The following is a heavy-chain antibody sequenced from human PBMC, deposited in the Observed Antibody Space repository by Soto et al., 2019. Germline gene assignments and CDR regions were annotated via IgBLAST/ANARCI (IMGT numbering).Heavy chain of an antibody. CDR3: ARDTPPTDY. Sequence: QVQLVQSGAEVKKPGASVKVSCKTSGYTFTSYHISWVRQAPGQGLEWMGWISAYNTNTNYAQKFQGRVTMTTDTLTSTAYMERRSLRSDGTAVYYCARDTPPTDYWGQGTLVTVSS. V-gene: IGHV1-18*01. CDR1: GYTFTSYH. CDR2: ISAYNTNT. J-gene: IGHJ4*02.